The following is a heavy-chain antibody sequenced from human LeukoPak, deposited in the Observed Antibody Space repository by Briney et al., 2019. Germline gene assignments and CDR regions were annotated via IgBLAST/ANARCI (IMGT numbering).Heavy chain of an antibody. J-gene: IGHJ4*02. CDR3: ARGLYYTSLRFDY. CDR1: GGSFSGYY. D-gene: IGHD1-26*01. Sequence: SETLSLTCAVYGGSFSGYYWSWIRQPPGKGLEWIGEINHSGSTNYNPSLKSRVTISVDTSKNQFSLKLSSVTAADTAVYYCARGLYYTSLRFDYWGQGTLVAVSS. V-gene: IGHV4-34*01. CDR2: INHSGST.